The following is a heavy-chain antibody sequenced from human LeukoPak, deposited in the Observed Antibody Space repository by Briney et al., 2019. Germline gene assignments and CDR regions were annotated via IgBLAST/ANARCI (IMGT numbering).Heavy chain of an antibody. J-gene: IGHJ4*02. CDR1: GFTVSSNS. Sequence: GGSLRLSCTVSGFTVSSNSMSWVRQAPGKGLEWVSFIYSDNTHYSDSVKGRFTISRDNAKNSLYLQMNSLRAEDTAVYYCARDPYRGNQPYGDSGHFDYWGQGTLVTVSS. CDR3: ARDPYRGNQPYGDSGHFDY. V-gene: IGHV3-53*01. CDR2: IYSDNT. D-gene: IGHD4-17*01.